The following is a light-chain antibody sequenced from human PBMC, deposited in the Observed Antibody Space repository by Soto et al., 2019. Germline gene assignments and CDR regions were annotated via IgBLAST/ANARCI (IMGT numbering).Light chain of an antibody. J-gene: IGKJ1*01. V-gene: IGKV1-39*01. CDR1: QSISSY. CDR3: LQYNGYYRT. Sequence: DIQLTQSPSFLSASVGDRVTITCRASQSISSYLNWYQQKPGKAPKLLIYAASSLQSGVPSRFGGSGSGTTFTLTIRSLQYDDFATYYCLQYNGYYRTFGQGTKVDIK. CDR2: AAS.